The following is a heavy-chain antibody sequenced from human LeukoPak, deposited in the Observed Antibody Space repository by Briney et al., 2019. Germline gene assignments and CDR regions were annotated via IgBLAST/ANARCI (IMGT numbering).Heavy chain of an antibody. CDR1: GGSISSYY. D-gene: IGHD3-16*01. V-gene: IGHV4-59*01. CDR3: ARGAMITFGRVINDAFDI. CDR2: IYYSGST. Sequence: SETLSLTCTVSGGSISSYYWSWIRQPPAKGQERIGYIYYSGSTNYNPSLNSRVTISVDTSKNQFSLKLSSVTAADTAVYYCARGAMITFGRVINDAFDIWGQGTMVTVSS. J-gene: IGHJ3*02.